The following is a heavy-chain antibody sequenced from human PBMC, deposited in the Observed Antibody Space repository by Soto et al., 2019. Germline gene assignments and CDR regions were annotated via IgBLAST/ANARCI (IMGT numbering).Heavy chain of an antibody. CDR3: ARDKEYSTGRVGNY. D-gene: IGHD6-19*01. V-gene: IGHV3-53*01. CDR1: GFTVSSNY. Sequence: GGSLRLSCAASGFTVSSNYMSWVRQAPGKGLEWVSVIYSGGSTYYADSVKGRFTISRDNSKNTLYLQMNSLRDEDTAVYYCARDKEYSTGRVGNYWGQGTLVTVSS. J-gene: IGHJ4*02. CDR2: IYSGGST.